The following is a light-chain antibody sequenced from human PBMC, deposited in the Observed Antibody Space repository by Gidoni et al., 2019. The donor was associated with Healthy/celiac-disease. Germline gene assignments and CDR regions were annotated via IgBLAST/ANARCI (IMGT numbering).Light chain of an antibody. CDR1: QVMSNY. CDR2: DTS. Sequence: DIQMTQSPSSLSASVGDRVTITCQASQVMSNYLNWYQQKPGKAPKLLIYDTSNLETGVPSRFSGSGSGTDFTFTISSLQPEDIATYYCQQYDNLLYTFXXXTKLEIK. CDR3: QQYDNLLYT. J-gene: IGKJ2*01. V-gene: IGKV1-33*01.